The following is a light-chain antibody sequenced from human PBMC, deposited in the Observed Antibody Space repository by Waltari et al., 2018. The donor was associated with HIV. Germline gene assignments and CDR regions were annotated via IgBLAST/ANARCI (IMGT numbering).Light chain of an antibody. CDR3: QVWHLSTVI. CDR2: KNV. Sequence: SSQVTQPPSLSVAPGQTATIHCAGASIGTMNVRWYQQKPGQAPLLVIFKNVNRPSGIPERFSGSNSGNTATLTITAAQVADEADYFCQVWHLSTVIFGSGTTV. CDR1: SIGTMN. V-gene: IGLV3-9*01. J-gene: IGLJ1*01.